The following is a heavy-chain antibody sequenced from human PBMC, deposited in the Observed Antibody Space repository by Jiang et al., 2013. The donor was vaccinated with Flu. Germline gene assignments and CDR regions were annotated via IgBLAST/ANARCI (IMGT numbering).Heavy chain of an antibody. CDR2: ISYDGSIK. CDR1: GFTFSSYA. Sequence: PGRSLRLSCAASGFTFSSYAMHWVRQAPGKGLEWVAVISYDGSIKYYADSVKGRFTISRDNSKNTLYLQMNSLRAEDTAVYYCARGGARLFLDYWGQGTLVTVSS. CDR3: ARGGARLFLDY. V-gene: IGHV3-30-3*01. D-gene: IGHD3-22*01. J-gene: IGHJ4*02.